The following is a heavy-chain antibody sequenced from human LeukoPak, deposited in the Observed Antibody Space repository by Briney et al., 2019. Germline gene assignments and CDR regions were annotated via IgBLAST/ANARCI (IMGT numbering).Heavy chain of an antibody. CDR2: ISGSGGST. CDR1: GFTFSSYA. J-gene: IGHJ6*02. CDR3: AKTSGGSGWPHYYYYGMDV. D-gene: IGHD6-19*01. V-gene: IGHV3-23*01. Sequence: PGGSLRLSCAASGFTFSSYAMSWVRQAPGKGLEWVSAISGSGGSTYYADSVKGRFTIFRDNSKNTLYLQMNSLRAEDTAVYYCAKTSGGSGWPHYYYYGMDVWGQGTTVTVSS.